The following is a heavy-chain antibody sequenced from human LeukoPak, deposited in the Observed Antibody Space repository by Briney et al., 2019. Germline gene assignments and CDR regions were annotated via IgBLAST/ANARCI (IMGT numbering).Heavy chain of an antibody. Sequence: PGGSLRLSCAASGFTFSSYSMNWVRQAPGKGLEWVSSISGSSSYIYYADSVKGRFTISRDNAKNSLYLQMNSLRAEDTAVYYCARGESGIGDIWGQGTMVTVSS. D-gene: IGHD1-1*01. J-gene: IGHJ3*02. CDR2: ISGSSSYI. V-gene: IGHV3-21*01. CDR3: ARGESGIGDI. CDR1: GFTFSSYS.